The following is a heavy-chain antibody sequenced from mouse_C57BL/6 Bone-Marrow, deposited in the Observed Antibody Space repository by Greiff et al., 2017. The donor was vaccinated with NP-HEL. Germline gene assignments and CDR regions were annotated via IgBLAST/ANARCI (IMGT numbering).Heavy chain of an antibody. CDR2: IYPRSGNT. D-gene: IGHD2-1*01. V-gene: IGHV1-81*01. J-gene: IGHJ4*01. CDR3: ARYGNYDAMDY. Sequence: VNVVESGAELARPGASVKLSCKASGYTFTSYGISWVKQRTGQGLEWIGEIYPRSGNTYYNEKFKGKATLTADKSSSTAYMELRSLTSEDSAVYFCARYGNYDAMDYWGQGTSVTVSS. CDR1: GYTFTSYG.